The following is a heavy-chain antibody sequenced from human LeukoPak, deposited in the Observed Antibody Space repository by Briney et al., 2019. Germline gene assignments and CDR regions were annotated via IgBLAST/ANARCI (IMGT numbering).Heavy chain of an antibody. V-gene: IGHV3-53*01. J-gene: IGHJ3*02. Sequence: GGSLRLSCAASGFTVSSNYMSWVRQAPGKGLEWISVIYSGGSTYYADSVKGRFTISRDNSKNTLYLQMNSLRAEDTAVYYCARGIAAAHDAFDIWGQGTMVTVSS. CDR3: ARGIAAAHDAFDI. CDR1: GFTVSSNY. D-gene: IGHD6-13*01. CDR2: IYSGGST.